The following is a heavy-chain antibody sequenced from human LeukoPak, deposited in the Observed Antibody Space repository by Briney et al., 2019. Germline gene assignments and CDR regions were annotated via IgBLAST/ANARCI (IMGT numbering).Heavy chain of an antibody. V-gene: IGHV3-66*01. J-gene: IGHJ4*02. D-gene: IGHD3-16*01. Sequence: GGSLRLSCAASGFTFSDYYMSWVRQAPGKGLEWVSVIYRGGGTAYADSVKDRFTISRDNSRNTVYLQMNSLRAEDTAVYYCARDVIYASEIYSYGDCLGQGTLVTVSS. CDR2: IYRGGGT. CDR1: GFTFSDYY. CDR3: ARDVIYASEIYSYGDC.